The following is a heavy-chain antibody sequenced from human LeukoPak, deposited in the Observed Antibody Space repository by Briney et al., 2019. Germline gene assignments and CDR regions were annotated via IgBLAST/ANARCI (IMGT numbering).Heavy chain of an antibody. D-gene: IGHD5-12*01. CDR2: IKKDESEK. V-gene: IGHV3-7*01. CDR1: GFTFSNYW. CDR3: GKHDSSSDY. J-gene: IGHJ4*02. Sequence: GGSLRLSCAASGFTFSNYWMSWVRQAPGKGLEWVANIKKDESEKYYVDSVKGRFTISRDNSKNTLYLQMNTLRAEDTAVYYCGKHDSSSDYWGQGTLVTVSS.